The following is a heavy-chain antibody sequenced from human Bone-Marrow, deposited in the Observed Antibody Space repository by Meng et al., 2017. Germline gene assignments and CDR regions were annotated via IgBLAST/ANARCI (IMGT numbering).Heavy chain of an antibody. CDR1: GGASSSGGYS. CDR2: LYDSAST. V-gene: IGHV4-30-2*01. J-gene: IGHJ5*02. D-gene: IGHD3-3*01. CDR3: ARDTDFWSASNWFDP. Sequence: QLQLQYSGHGMVNPSQDLSLTGPASGGASSSGGYSWSWIRQPPGKGLEWIGYLYDSASTYYNPSLKSRVTISVDRSKKQFSLKLSSVTAADTAVYYCARDTDFWSASNWFDPWGPGTLVTVSS.